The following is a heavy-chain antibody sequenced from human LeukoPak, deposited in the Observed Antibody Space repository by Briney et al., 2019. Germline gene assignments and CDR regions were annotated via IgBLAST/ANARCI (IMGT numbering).Heavy chain of an antibody. Sequence: SETLSLTCTVSGGSISSSSYYWGWIRQPPGKGLEWIGNIYYSGSTYYNPSLKSRVTISVDTSKNQFSLKLSSVTAADTAVYYCARDDSSGYPDYWGQGTLVTVSS. V-gene: IGHV4-39*07. J-gene: IGHJ4*02. CDR3: ARDDSSGYPDY. D-gene: IGHD3-22*01. CDR2: IYYSGST. CDR1: GGSISSSSYY.